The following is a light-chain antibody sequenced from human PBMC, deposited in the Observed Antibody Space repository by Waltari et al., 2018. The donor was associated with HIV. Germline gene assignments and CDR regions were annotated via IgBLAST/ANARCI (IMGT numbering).Light chain of an antibody. CDR3: GTWDSSLSAML. J-gene: IGLJ2*01. CDR1: NSNIGNNF. CDR2: DSN. Sequence: QSVLTQPPSVSAAAGQKVTISCSGSNSNIGNNFVSWYQQLPGTAPKLLIYDSNKRPSGIPDRFSGSKSDTSATLDITGLQTGDEADYYCGTWDSSLSAMLFGGGTKLTVL. V-gene: IGLV1-51*01.